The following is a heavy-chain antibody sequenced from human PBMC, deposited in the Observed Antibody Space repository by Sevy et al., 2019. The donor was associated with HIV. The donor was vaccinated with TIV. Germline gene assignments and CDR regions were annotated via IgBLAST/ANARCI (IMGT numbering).Heavy chain of an antibody. J-gene: IGHJ3*02. D-gene: IGHD2-2*01. CDR1: GGSFSGYY. V-gene: IGHV4-34*01. CDR3: ARHCGSTSCSHAFDI. Sequence: SETLSLTCAVYGGSFSGYYWSWIRQPPGKGLEWIGEIKHSGSTNYNPSLKSRVTISVDTSKNQFSLMLSSVTAADTAVYYCARHCGSTSCSHAFDIWGQGTMVTVSS. CDR2: IKHSGST.